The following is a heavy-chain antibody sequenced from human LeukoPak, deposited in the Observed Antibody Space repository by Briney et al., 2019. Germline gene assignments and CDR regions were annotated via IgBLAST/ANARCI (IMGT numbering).Heavy chain of an antibody. V-gene: IGHV4-39*01. CDR2: IYYSGST. CDR3: ARLMASGTYPLYFDY. CDR1: GGSISSSTYH. J-gene: IGHJ4*02. Sequence: SETLSLTCTVSGGSISSSTYHWGWIRQPPGKGLEWIGSIYYSGSTHYNPSLKSRVTISVDTSKNQFSLKLSSVTAADTAVYYCARLMASGTYPLYFDYWGQGTLVTVSS. D-gene: IGHD3-10*01.